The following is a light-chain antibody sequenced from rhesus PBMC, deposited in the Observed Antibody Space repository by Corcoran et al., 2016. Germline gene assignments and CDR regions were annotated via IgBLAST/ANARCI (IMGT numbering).Light chain of an antibody. CDR1: QGISNW. J-gene: IGKJ1*01. CDR2: RSS. Sequence: DIQMTQSPSSLSASVGDRITITCRASQGISNWLAWYQQKPGKAPNLLINRSSNLVTGVPSRFRGSGAGTVFILTISSLQTEDIATYYCQQHDDSPWTFGHRAKVEIK. CDR3: QQHDDSPWT. V-gene: IGKV1-69*01.